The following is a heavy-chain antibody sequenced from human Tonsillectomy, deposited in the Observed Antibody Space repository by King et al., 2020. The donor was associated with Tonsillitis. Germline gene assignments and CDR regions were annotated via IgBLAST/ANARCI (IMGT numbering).Heavy chain of an antibody. V-gene: IGHV3-53*01. D-gene: IGHD3-22*01. CDR3: ASSYYYNSSNYYYQYCQH. CDR2: IYSGGST. J-gene: IGHJ1*01. Sequence: QLVQSGGGLIQPGGSLRLSCAASGFTVSSNYMSWVRQAPGKGLEWVSVIYSGGSTYYADSVKGRFTISRDKSKNTLYLQMNSLRAEDTAVYYCASSYYYNSSNYYYQYCQHWGQGTLVTVSS. CDR1: GFTVSSNY.